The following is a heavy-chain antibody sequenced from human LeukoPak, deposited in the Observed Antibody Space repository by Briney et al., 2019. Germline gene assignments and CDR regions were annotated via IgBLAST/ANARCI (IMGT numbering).Heavy chain of an antibody. D-gene: IGHD3-22*01. CDR2: INPNSGGT. CDR1: GYTFTGYD. V-gene: IGHV1-2*02. J-gene: IGHJ4*02. Sequence: VASVKVSCKASGYTFTGYDMHWVRQAPGQGLEWMGWINPNSGGTNYAQKFQGRVTMTRDTSISTAYMELSRLRSDDTAVYYCARHYYDSSASDYWGQGTLVTVSS. CDR3: ARHYYDSSASDY.